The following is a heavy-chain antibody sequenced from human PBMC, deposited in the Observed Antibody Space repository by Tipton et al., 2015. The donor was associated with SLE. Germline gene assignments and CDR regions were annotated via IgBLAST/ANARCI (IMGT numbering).Heavy chain of an antibody. V-gene: IGHV4-59*08. CDR2: IYYSGST. Sequence: TLSLTCTVSGGSISSYYWSWIRQPPGKGLEWIGYIYYSGSTNYNPSLKSRVTISVDTSKNQFSLKLSSVTAADTAVYYCARGISSSRWFDPWGQGTLVTVSS. CDR1: GGSISSYY. CDR3: ARGISSSRWFDP. D-gene: IGHD6-6*01. J-gene: IGHJ5*02.